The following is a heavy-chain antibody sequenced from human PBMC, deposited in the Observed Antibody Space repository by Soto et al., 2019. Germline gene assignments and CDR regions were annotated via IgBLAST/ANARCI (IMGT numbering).Heavy chain of an antibody. CDR3: ARGFRMALYYDILTGYWTYDY. V-gene: IGHV1-3*01. CDR1: GYTFTSYA. J-gene: IGHJ4*02. Sequence: GASVKVSCKASGYTFTSYAMHWVRQAPGQRLEWMGWINAGNGNTKYSQKFQGRVTITRDTSASTAYMELSSLRSEDTAVYYCARGFRMALYYDILTGYWTYDYWGQGTLVTAPQ. D-gene: IGHD3-9*01. CDR2: INAGNGNT.